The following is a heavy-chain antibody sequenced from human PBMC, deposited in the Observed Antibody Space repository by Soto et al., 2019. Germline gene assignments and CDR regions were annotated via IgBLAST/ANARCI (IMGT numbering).Heavy chain of an antibody. CDR3: ARARYQPLPDA. CDR2: IWSDGNYK. J-gene: IGHJ5*02. Sequence: QVQLVESGGGVVQPGRSLRLSCAASGFTFSDYVMHWVRQTPGKGLEWVAVIWSDGNYKYYGDSVKGRFTISRDNSKNTLYLQMDSLRAEDTAVYYCARARYQPLPDAWGQGTLVTVSS. CDR1: GFTFSDYV. V-gene: IGHV3-33*01. D-gene: IGHD2-2*01.